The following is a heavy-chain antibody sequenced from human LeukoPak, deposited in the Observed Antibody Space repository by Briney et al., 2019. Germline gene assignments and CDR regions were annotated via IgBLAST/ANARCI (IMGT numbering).Heavy chain of an antibody. CDR1: GYTFTSYD. CDR3: AVRRKWFGECDY. Sequence: ASVKVSCKATGYTFTSYDINWVRQATGQGLEWMGWMNPNSGNTGYAKKFQGRVTMTRNTSISTAYMELSSLRSEDTAVYYCAVRRKWFGECDYWGQGTLVTVSS. V-gene: IGHV1-8*01. CDR2: MNPNSGNT. D-gene: IGHD3-10*01. J-gene: IGHJ4*02.